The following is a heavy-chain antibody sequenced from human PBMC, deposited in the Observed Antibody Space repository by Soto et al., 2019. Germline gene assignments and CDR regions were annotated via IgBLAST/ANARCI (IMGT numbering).Heavy chain of an antibody. J-gene: IGHJ6*02. D-gene: IGHD2-21*01. Sequence: QVQLVQSGAEVKKPGSSVKVSCKVSGDTFSNYVISWVRQAPGQGLEWMGRTIPVLGVTSYAQKFQGRVTIVADESTSTVYMDLTSLRSEDTAVYYCASIVGTTRDYQFHYGGDVWGQGTAFTVSS. CDR3: ASIVGTTRDYQFHYGGDV. CDR1: GDTFSNYV. V-gene: IGHV1-69*04. CDR2: TIPVLGVT.